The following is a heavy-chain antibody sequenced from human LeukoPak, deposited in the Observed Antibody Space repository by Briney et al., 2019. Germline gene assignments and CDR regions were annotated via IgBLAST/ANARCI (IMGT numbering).Heavy chain of an antibody. Sequence: SETLSLTCTVSGGSISSGSYYWSWIRQPAGKGLEWIGYIYDSGSTNYNPSLKSRVTISVDTSKNQFSLKLTSVTAADTAIYYCARGRLAAAYWGQGTLVTVSS. J-gene: IGHJ4*02. CDR3: ARGRLAAAY. CDR2: IYDSGST. V-gene: IGHV4-61*10. D-gene: IGHD6-13*01. CDR1: GGSISSGSYY.